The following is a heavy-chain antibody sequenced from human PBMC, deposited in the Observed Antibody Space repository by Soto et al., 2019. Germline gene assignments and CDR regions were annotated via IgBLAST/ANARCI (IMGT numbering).Heavy chain of an antibody. J-gene: IGHJ4*02. V-gene: IGHV3-11*06. CDR2: ISSSGSYT. CDR3: AREIVDTAMAFDY. D-gene: IGHD5-18*01. CDR1: GFTFSDYY. Sequence: QVQLVESGGGLVKPGGSLRLSCAASGFTFSDYYMNWVRQAPGKGLEWLSYISSSGSYTNYADSVKGRFTISRDNAKNSLYLQMNSLRAEDTAVYYCAREIVDTAMAFDYLGQGTLVTVSS.